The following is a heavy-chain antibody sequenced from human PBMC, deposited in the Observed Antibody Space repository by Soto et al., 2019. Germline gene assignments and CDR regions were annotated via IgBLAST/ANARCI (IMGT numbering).Heavy chain of an antibody. Sequence: SETLSLTCTVSGHSVSRGSYYWSWIRQPPGKGLEWIGYIYYSGTTKYNPSLRSRVTISIDTSKNQFSLNLTSVTAADTAVYYCARDVAYDSSGYYYGAYFDCWGQGTLVTVSS. CDR3: ARDVAYDSSGYYYGAYFDC. CDR2: IYYSGTT. D-gene: IGHD3-22*01. CDR1: GHSVSRGSYY. V-gene: IGHV4-61*01. J-gene: IGHJ4*02.